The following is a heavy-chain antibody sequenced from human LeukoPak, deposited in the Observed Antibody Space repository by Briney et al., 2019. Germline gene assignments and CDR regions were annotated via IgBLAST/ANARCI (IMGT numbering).Heavy chain of an antibody. CDR3: ASPMYYYYMDV. V-gene: IGHV3-48*04. CDR1: GFTFSSYS. Sequence: GGSLRLSCAASGFTFSSYSMNWVRQAPGKGLEWVSYISSSSSTIYYADSVKGRFTISRDNAKNSLYLQMNSLRAEDTALYYCASPMYYYYMDVWGKGTTVTVSS. CDR2: ISSSSSTI. J-gene: IGHJ6*03. D-gene: IGHD2-2*01.